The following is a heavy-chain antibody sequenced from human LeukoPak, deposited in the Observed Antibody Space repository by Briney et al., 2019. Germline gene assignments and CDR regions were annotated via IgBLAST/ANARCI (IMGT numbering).Heavy chain of an antibody. CDR2: MNPNSANT. V-gene: IGHV1-8*01. CDR1: GYTFTSYD. CDR3: ARLYSYGLEDH. J-gene: IGHJ4*02. D-gene: IGHD5-18*01. Sequence: ASVKVSCKASGYTFTSYDINWVRQATGQGLEWMGWMNPNSANTGYAQKFQGRVTMTRNTSISTAYMELSSLRSGDTAVYYCARLYSYGLEDHWGQGTLVTVSS.